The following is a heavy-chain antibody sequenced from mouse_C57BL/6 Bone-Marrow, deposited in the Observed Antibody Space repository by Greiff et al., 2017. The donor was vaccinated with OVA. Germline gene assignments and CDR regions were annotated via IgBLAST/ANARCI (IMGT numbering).Heavy chain of an antibody. CDR3: ARGNLRAHWYFDV. D-gene: IGHD2-1*01. J-gene: IGHJ1*03. V-gene: IGHV1-80*01. Sequence: QVHVKQSGAELVKPGASVKISCKASGYAFSSYWMNWVKQRPGKGLEWIGQIYPGDGDTNYNGKFKGKATLTADKSSSTAYMQLSSLTSEDSAVYFCARGNLRAHWYFDVWGTGTTVTVSS. CDR1: GYAFSSYW. CDR2: IYPGDGDT.